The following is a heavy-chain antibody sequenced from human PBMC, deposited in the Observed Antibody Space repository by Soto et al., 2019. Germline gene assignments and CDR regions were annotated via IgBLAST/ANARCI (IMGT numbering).Heavy chain of an antibody. CDR2: IIPVFGTT. D-gene: IGHD7-27*01. V-gene: IGHV1-69*01. Sequence: QVHVVQSGAEVKKPGSSVKVTCKAFGGTFNSFGINWVRQAPGQGLEWMGGIIPVFGTTKYAQKFRDRVTLVADGSTTTSYMDWGSLTSDDTAVFYWAIEVWGGGGYYLDSWGQGTLVTVSS. CDR3: AIEVWGGGGYYLDS. CDR1: GGTFNSFG. J-gene: IGHJ4*02.